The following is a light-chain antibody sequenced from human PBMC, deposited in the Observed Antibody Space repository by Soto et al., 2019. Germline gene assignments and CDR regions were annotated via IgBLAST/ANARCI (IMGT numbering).Light chain of an antibody. CDR1: QSVGGN. CDR3: QQYNNWTLYT. V-gene: IGKV3-15*01. CDR2: DAS. Sequence: EIVMTQSPATLSVSPGERATLSCRASQSVGGNLAWYQQIPGRAPRLLIYDASTRATDIPARFSGSGSGTEFTLTISSLQSEYVALYYCQQYNNWTLYTFGQGTKLEIK. J-gene: IGKJ2*01.